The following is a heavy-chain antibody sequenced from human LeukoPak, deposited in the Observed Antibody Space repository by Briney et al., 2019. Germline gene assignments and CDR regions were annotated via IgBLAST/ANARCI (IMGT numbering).Heavy chain of an antibody. V-gene: IGHV3-48*01. D-gene: IGHD3-22*01. CDR2: ISSSSTI. CDR3: ASDSAFYYYDSSGYRDAFDI. CDR1: GFTFSSYS. J-gene: IGHJ3*02. Sequence: GGSLRLSCAAPGFTFSSYSMNWVRQAPGKGLEWVSYISSSSTIYYADSVKGRFTISRDNAKNSLYLQMNSLRAEDTAVYYCASDSAFYYYDSSGYRDAFDIWGQGTMVTVSS.